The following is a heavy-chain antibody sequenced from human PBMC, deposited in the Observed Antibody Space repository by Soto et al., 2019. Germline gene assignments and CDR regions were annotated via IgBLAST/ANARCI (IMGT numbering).Heavy chain of an antibody. V-gene: IGHV3-53*04. D-gene: IGHD3-22*01. CDR2: MYTVGST. CDR3: TTSNYYYGFQS. CDR1: GFAVNTNY. Sequence: EVQLLESGGGLVQPGGSLRLSCAASGFAVNTNYMSWVRQAPGRGLEWVSIMYTVGSTYYADSVKGRFTISRDDSNNTLYLQMNSLRTEDTAVYYCTTSNYYYGFQSWGQGALVAVSS. J-gene: IGHJ4*02.